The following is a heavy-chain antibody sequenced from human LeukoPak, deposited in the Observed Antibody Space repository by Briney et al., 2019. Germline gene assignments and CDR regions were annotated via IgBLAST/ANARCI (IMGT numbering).Heavy chain of an antibody. CDR2: ISGSGGST. J-gene: IGHJ4*02. V-gene: IGHV3-23*01. Sequence: GGSLRLSCAASGFTFSNYAMTWVRQAPGKGLEWVSTISGSGGSTYYADSVKGRFTISRDNSKNTLYLQMNSLRAEDTAVYYCAKNPATYYYFWSAYPHFDYWGQGTLVTVSS. D-gene: IGHD3-3*01. CDR1: GFTFSNYA. CDR3: AKNPATYYYFWSAYPHFDY.